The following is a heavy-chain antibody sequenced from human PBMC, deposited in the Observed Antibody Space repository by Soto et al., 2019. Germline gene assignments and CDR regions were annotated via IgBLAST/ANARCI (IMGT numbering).Heavy chain of an antibody. V-gene: IGHV4-31*03. Sequence: QVQLQESGPGLVKPSQTLSLTCTVSGGSISSGGYYWSWIRQHPGKGLEWIGYIYYSGSTYYNPSLKSRVTISVDTSKNQCSLKLSSVTAADTAVYYCARTDCSSTSCPVDYWGQGTLVTVSS. CDR2: IYYSGST. CDR3: ARTDCSSTSCPVDY. D-gene: IGHD2-2*01. CDR1: GGSISSGGYY. J-gene: IGHJ4*02.